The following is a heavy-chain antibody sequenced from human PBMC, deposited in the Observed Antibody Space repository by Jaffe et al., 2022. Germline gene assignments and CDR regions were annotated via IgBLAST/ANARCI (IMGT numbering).Heavy chain of an antibody. D-gene: IGHD1-26*01. J-gene: IGHJ6*03. V-gene: IGHV4-39*01. Sequence: QLQLQESGPGLVKPSETLSLTCTVSGGSISSSSYYWGWIRQPPGKGLEWIGSIYYSGSTYYNPSLKSRVTISVDTSKNQFSLKLSSVTAADTAVYYCARLPRTLLDYYMDVWGKGTTVTVSS. CDR1: GGSISSSSYY. CDR3: ARLPRTLLDYYMDV. CDR2: IYYSGST.